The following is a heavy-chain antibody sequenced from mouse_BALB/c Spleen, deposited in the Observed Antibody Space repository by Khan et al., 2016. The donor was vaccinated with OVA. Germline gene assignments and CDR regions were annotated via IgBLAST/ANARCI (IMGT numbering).Heavy chain of an antibody. CDR1: GFTFSSYD. D-gene: IGHD2-14*01. CDR3: ARSSTTSKGDYYAMDY. V-gene: IGHV5-6*02. Sequence: EVKLVESGGDLVKPGGSLKLSCAASGFTFSSYDMSWVRQTPDKRLEWVATISSGGHYTYFPDSVRGRFTISRDNAKNTLYLQMSSLKSEDTAMYYCARSSTTSKGDYYAMDYWGQGTSVTVSS. CDR2: ISSGGHYT. J-gene: IGHJ4*01.